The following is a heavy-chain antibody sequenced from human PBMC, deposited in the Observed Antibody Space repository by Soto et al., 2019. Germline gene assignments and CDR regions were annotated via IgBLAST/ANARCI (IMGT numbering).Heavy chain of an antibody. D-gene: IGHD3-9*01. CDR3: ARARYFDWSTYYFDY. CDR2: IYYSGST. CDR1: SYY. V-gene: IGHV4-59*01. J-gene: IGHJ4*02. Sequence: SYYWSWIRQPPGKGLEWIGYIYYSGSTNYNPSLKSRVTISVDTSKNQFSLKLSSVTAADTAVYYCARARYFDWSTYYFDYWGQGTLVTVSS.